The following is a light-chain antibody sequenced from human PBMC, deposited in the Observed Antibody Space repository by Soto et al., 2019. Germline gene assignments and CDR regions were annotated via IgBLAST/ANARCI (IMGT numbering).Light chain of an antibody. J-gene: IGLJ3*02. CDR3: AAWDDSLNAWV. V-gene: IGLV1-44*01. CDR1: RSNVGRNS. Sequence: QSVLTQPPSVSGAPGQRVTISCSGSRSNVGRNSVSWYQHVPGTAPKLLIYSHDQRPSGVPDRISASRSGTAASLAISGLRSEDEAFYYCAAWDDSLNAWVFGGGTKLTVL. CDR2: SHD.